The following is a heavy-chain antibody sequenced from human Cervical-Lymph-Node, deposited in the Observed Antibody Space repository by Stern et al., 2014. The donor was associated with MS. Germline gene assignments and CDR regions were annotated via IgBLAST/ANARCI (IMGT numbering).Heavy chain of an antibody. Sequence: VQLVASGAEVKKPGASVQVSCKASGYTFTTYYMHWVRQAPGQGLEWMGIINPSGGSTRYAQKFQGRVTMTRDTSTSTVYMELSSLRSEDTAVYYCAREVAGHRLGMMDVWGQGTTVTVSS. CDR1: GYTFTTYY. V-gene: IGHV1-46*01. J-gene: IGHJ6*02. D-gene: IGHD6-19*01. CDR3: AREVAGHRLGMMDV. CDR2: INPSGGST.